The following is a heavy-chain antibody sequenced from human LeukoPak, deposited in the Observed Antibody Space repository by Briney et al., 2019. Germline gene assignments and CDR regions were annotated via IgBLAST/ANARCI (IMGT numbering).Heavy chain of an antibody. V-gene: IGHV1-8*02. D-gene: IGHD1-26*01. CDR2: INPNSGNT. CDR3: ARDNSVGDNAWWFDP. CDR1: GYTFTGYY. J-gene: IGHJ5*02. Sequence: EASVKVSCKASGYTFTGYYMHWVRQAPGQGLEWMGWINPNSGNTGYAQKFQGRVTMTRNTSISTAYMELSSLRSEDTAIYYCARDNSVGDNAWWFDPWGQGTLVTVSS.